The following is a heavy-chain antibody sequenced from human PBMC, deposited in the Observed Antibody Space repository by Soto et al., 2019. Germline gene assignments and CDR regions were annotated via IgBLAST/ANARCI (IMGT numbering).Heavy chain of an antibody. Sequence: GGSLRLSCSASGFTFSSYAMHWVRQAPGKGLEYVSAISSNGGSTYYADSVKGRFTISRDNSKNTLYLQMSSLRAEDTAVYYCVKAPGIAWQGWNLNWLDPWGQGTLVTVSS. J-gene: IGHJ5*02. D-gene: IGHD6-13*01. CDR3: VKAPGIAWQGWNLNWLDP. V-gene: IGHV3-64D*08. CDR2: ISSNGGST. CDR1: GFTFSSYA.